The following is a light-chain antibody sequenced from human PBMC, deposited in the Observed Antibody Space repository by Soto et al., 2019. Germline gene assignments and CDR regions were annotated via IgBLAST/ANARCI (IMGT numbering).Light chain of an antibody. CDR1: QSVYSN. J-gene: IGKJ1*01. CDR3: QHYQNLWA. V-gene: IGKV3-15*01. Sequence: EIVMTQSPATLSVSPGERATLSCRASQSVYSNVAWYQQRPGQAPRLLIYRASTRATGIPARFSGSGSGTEFTLTISSPQSEDFAVYYCQHYQNLWAFGQGTKVEIK. CDR2: RAS.